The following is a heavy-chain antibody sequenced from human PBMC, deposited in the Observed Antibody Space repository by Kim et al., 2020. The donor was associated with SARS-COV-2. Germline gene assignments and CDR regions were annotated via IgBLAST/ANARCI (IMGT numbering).Heavy chain of an antibody. J-gene: IGHJ4*02. Sequence: LKSRVTITVDTSKNPFSLKLSSVTAADTAVYYCARARITMIVVVKYFDYWGQGTLVTVSS. CDR3: ARARITMIVVVKYFDY. V-gene: IGHV4-31*02. D-gene: IGHD3-22*01.